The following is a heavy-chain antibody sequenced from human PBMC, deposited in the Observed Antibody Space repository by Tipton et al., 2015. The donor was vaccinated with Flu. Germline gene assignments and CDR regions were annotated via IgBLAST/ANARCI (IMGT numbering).Heavy chain of an antibody. CDR3: ARDLSTREPRSFFYFYGMDV. J-gene: IGHJ6*02. V-gene: IGHV3-9*01. CDR1: GFSFDDYV. Sequence: SLRLSCAASGFSFDDYVMYWVRQVPGKGLEWVSGISWNSGYIAYADSVKGRFTISRDNAKSFLYLQMNSLRVEDTALYFCARDLSTREPRSFFYFYGMDVWGRGTPVSVSS. D-gene: IGHD2-15*01. CDR2: ISWNSGYI.